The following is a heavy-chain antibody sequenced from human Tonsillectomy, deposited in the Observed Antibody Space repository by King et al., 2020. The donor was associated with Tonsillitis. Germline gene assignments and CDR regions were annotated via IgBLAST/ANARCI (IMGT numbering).Heavy chain of an antibody. J-gene: IGHJ6*03. D-gene: IGHD6-13*01. Sequence: VQLVESGGGLVQPGGSLRLSCAASGFTFSSYAMHCVRQAPGKGLEYVSDISSSGGNTEYVSSVKGRFTISRDNSKNTLYLQMGSLRVEDMAVYYCARREAANYYYMDVWGKGTTITVSS. CDR2: ISSSGGNT. V-gene: IGHV3-64*01. CDR1: GFTFSSYA. CDR3: ARREAANYYYMDV.